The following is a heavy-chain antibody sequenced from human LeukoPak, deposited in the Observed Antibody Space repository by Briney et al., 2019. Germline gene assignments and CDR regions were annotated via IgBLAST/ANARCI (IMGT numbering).Heavy chain of an antibody. J-gene: IGHJ4*02. V-gene: IGHV3-30*18. CDR2: ISYDGRNK. CDR1: GLTFSSYG. D-gene: IGHD3-10*01. CDR3: ANNWDWFGELWPIEY. Sequence: GGSLRLSCAASGLTFSSYGMDWVRQAPGKGLEWVAVISYDGRNKYYADYVKGRFTISRDNSKNTLYLQMNGLRAEDTAVYYCANNWDWFGELWPIEYWGQGTLVTVSS.